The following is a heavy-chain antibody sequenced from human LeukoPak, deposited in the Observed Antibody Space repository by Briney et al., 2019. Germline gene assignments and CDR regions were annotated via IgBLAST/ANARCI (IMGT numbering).Heavy chain of an antibody. Sequence: GGSLRLSCAASGFTFSTYTMNWVRQAPGKGLEWVSSISSRSSYIYYADSVKGRFTISRDNAKNSLYLQMNSLRAEDTAVYYCARTQGVDDRYDYWGQGTLVTVSS. CDR2: ISSRSSYI. D-gene: IGHD3-3*01. J-gene: IGHJ4*02. V-gene: IGHV3-21*01. CDR1: GFTFSTYT. CDR3: ARTQGVDDRYDY.